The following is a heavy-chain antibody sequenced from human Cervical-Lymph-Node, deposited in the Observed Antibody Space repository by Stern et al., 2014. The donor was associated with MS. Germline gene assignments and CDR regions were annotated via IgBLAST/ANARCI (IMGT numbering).Heavy chain of an antibody. CDR2: LIPIFGTA. Sequence: VQLVESGAEVKKPGSSGKVSCKASGGTFSSYGISWVRQAPGQGVEWLGGLIPIFGTANYAQKFQGRVTITADESTSTAYMELSSLRSEDTAVYYCARGELKEGLVRGMDVWGQGTTVTVSS. D-gene: IGHD1-26*01. V-gene: IGHV1-69*01. CDR1: GGTFSSYG. J-gene: IGHJ6*02. CDR3: ARGELKEGLVRGMDV.